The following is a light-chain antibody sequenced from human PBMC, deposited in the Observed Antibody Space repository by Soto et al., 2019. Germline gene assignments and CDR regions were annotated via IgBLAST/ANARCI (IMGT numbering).Light chain of an antibody. CDR2: LGS. CDR1: QSLLHSNGYNY. CDR3: MQDLQTTWM. V-gene: IGKV2-28*01. Sequence: DIVMTQSPLSLPVTPGEPASISCRSSQSLLHSNGYNYLDWYLQKPGQSPQLLIYLGSNRSSGVPDRFSGSGSGTDFTLKISRVEAEDVGVYYCMQDLQTTWMFGQGTKVHIK. J-gene: IGKJ1*01.